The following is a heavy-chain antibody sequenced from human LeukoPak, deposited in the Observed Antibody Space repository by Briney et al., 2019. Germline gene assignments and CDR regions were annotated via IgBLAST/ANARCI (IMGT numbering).Heavy chain of an antibody. J-gene: IGHJ4*02. CDR2: INHSGST. CDR1: GGSISSYY. CDR3: ARDRIPRGRLFDY. D-gene: IGHD5-18*01. Sequence: SETLSLTCTVSGGSISSYYWSWIRQPPGKGLEWIGEINHSGSTNYNPSLKSRVTISVDTSKNQFSLKLSSVTAADTAVYYCARDRIPRGRLFDYWGQGTLVTVSS. V-gene: IGHV4-34*01.